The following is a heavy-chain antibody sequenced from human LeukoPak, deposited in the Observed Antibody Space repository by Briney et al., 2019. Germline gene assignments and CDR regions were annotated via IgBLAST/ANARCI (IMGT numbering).Heavy chain of an antibody. CDR3: ARVLGRDGYNRVRAFDI. V-gene: IGHV1-8*03. J-gene: IGHJ3*02. D-gene: IGHD5-24*01. CDR2: MNPNSGNT. Sequence: ASVKVSCKASGYTFTSYDINWVRQATGQGLEWMGWMNPNSGNTGYAQKFQGRVTITRSTSISTAYMELSSLRSEDTAVYYCARVLGRDGYNRVRAFDIWGQGTMVTVSS. CDR1: GYTFTSYD.